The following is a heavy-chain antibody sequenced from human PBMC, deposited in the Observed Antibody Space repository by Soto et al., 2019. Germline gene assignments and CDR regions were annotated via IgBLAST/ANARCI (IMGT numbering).Heavy chain of an antibody. J-gene: IGHJ4*02. V-gene: IGHV3-30*18. CDR1: GFTFSSYG. CDR3: AKDPGGQAVALDY. Sequence: QVQLVESGGGVAQPGRSLRLSCAASGFTFSSYGMHWVRQAPGKGLEWVAVISYDGSNKYYADSVKGRFTISRDNSKNTLYLQMNSLRAEDTAVYYCAKDPGGQAVALDYWGQGTLVTVSS. D-gene: IGHD6-19*01. CDR2: ISYDGSNK.